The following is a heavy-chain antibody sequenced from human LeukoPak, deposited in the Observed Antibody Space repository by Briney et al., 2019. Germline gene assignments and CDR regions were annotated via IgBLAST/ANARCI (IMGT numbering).Heavy chain of an antibody. D-gene: IGHD2/OR15-2a*01. J-gene: IGHJ4*02. CDR3: ARDLVAIVPEPGGFDY. V-gene: IGHV1-18*01. CDR2: ISRHNGDT. CDR1: GYSFTNYG. Sequence: ASVKVSCKASGYSFTNYGISWVRQAPGQGLEWMGWISRHNGDTNYAQRFQGRVTMTTDTSTTTAYMELRSLRFDDTAVYYCARDLVAIVPEPGGFDYWGQRTLVTVSS.